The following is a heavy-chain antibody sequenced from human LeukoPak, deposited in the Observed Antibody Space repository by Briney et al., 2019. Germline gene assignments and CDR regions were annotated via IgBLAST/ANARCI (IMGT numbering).Heavy chain of an antibody. CDR3: ARLTYYDSSGSLLFDP. D-gene: IGHD3-22*01. V-gene: IGHV5-51*01. Sequence: GESLKISCKGSGYSFTSYWIGWVRQMPGKGVEWMGIIYPGDSDTRYSPSFQGQVTISADKSISTAYLQWSSLKASDTAMYYCARLTYYDSSGSLLFDPWGQGTLVTVSS. CDR1: GYSFTSYW. J-gene: IGHJ5*02. CDR2: IYPGDSDT.